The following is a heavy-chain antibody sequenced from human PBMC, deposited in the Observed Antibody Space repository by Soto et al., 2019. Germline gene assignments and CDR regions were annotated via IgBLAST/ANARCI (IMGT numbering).Heavy chain of an antibody. CDR3: AGIRAVAGILASGALRGASH. V-gene: IGHV3-23*01. J-gene: IGHJ4*02. D-gene: IGHD6-19*01. CDR1: GFTFNSAW. CDR2: ISGSGGST. Sequence: GGSLRLSCAAYGFTFNSAWMSWVRQAPGKGLEWVSAISGSGGSTYYADSVKGRFTISRDNSKNTLYLQMNSLRAEDTAVYYCAGIRAVAGILASGALRGASHWGQGTLVTVSS.